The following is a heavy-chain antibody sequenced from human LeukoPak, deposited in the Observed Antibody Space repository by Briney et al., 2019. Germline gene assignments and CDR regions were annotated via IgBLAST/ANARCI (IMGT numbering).Heavy chain of an antibody. CDR1: GFTFSRYW. V-gene: IGHV3-48*03. CDR2: ISSSGSTI. CDR3: AELGITMIGGV. J-gene: IGHJ6*04. D-gene: IGHD3-10*02. Sequence: PGGSLRLSCAASGFTFSRYWMHWVRQAPGEGLGWVSYISSSGSTIYYADSVKGRFTISRDNAKNSLYLQMNSLRAEDTAVYYCAELGITMIGGVWGKGTTVTISS.